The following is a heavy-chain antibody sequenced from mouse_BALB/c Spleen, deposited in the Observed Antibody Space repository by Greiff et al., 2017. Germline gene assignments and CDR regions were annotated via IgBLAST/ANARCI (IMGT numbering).Heavy chain of an antibody. J-gene: IGHJ2*01. D-gene: IGHD2-4*01. CDR3: ARVDYDGGYYFDY. Sequence: QVQLKQSGPGLVAPSQSLSITCTVSGFSLTGYGVNWVRQPPGKGLEWLGMIWGDGSTDYNSALKSRLSISKDNSKSQVFLKMNSLQTDDTARYYCARVDYDGGYYFDYWGQGTTLTVSS. CDR1: GFSLTGYG. V-gene: IGHV2-6-7*01. CDR2: IWGDGST.